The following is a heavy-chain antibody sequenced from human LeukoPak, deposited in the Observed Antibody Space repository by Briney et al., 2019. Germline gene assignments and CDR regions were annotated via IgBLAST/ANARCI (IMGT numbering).Heavy chain of an antibody. D-gene: IGHD5-24*01. CDR2: IKKDGSEK. V-gene: IGHV3-7*01. Sequence: GGSLRLSCAASGFTFSSHWMSWVRQAPGKGLEWVANIKKDGSEKYYVDAVKGRFTISRDNAKTSLYLQMNSLRAEDTAVYYCARGVRWLQSGEPCYFDYWGQGTLVTVSS. CDR3: ARGVRWLQSGEPCYFDY. CDR1: GFTFSSHW. J-gene: IGHJ4*02.